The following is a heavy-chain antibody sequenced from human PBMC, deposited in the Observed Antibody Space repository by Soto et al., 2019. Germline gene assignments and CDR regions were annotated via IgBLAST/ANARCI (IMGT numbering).Heavy chain of an antibody. J-gene: IGHJ6*02. Sequence: GASVKVSCKASGYSFTDYHIHWVRQAPGQGLEWLGRINPKSGGTSTAQKFQGWVTMTTDTSISTASMELTRLTSDDTAIYYCARGRGCSGGSCYSFGRFYYYGMDVWGQGTTVTVSS. D-gene: IGHD2-15*01. CDR1: GYSFTDYH. V-gene: IGHV1-2*04. CDR3: ARGRGCSGGSCYSFGRFYYYGMDV. CDR2: INPKSGGT.